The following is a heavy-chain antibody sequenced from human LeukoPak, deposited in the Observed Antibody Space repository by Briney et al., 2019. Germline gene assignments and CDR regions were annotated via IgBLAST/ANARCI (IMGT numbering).Heavy chain of an antibody. CDR1: GGSINNGGSY. J-gene: IGHJ4*02. V-gene: IGHV4-31*03. Sequence: PSQTLSLTCTVSGGSINNGGSYWSWIRQHPGKGLEWIGYIYYSGSSYYNPSLRSRVTISVDTSKNHFSLKLSSVTAADTAVYYCARNRDGYNSFDYWGQGTLVTVSS. CDR3: ARNRDGYNSFDY. CDR2: IYYSGSS. D-gene: IGHD5-24*01.